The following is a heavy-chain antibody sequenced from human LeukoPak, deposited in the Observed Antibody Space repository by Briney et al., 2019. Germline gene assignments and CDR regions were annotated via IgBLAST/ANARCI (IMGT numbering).Heavy chain of an antibody. D-gene: IGHD6-13*01. Sequence: PSETLSLTCTVSGGSIRSYYWSWIRQPPGKGLEWIGYIYYSGSTNYNPSLKSRVTISVDTSKNQFSLKLSSVTAADTAVYYCARAGNWAGYSSSWFFDYWGQGTLVTVSS. CDR1: GGSIRSYY. J-gene: IGHJ4*02. CDR2: IYYSGST. CDR3: ARAGNWAGYSSSWFFDY. V-gene: IGHV4-59*01.